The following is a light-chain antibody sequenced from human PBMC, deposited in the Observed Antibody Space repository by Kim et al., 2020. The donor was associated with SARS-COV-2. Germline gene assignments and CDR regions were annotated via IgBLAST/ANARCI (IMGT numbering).Light chain of an antibody. CDR1: SSNIGGYTY. J-gene: IGLJ2*01. CDR2: EDS. Sequence: GTAVTISYTRTSSNIGGYTYDCWYQQHPGNAPNLMIYEDSQRPSGAPDRSSGSKSGNAASLTVSGLQAEDEADYYCTSYAGSNNVVFGGGTQLTVL. V-gene: IGLV2-8*01. CDR3: TSYAGSNNVV.